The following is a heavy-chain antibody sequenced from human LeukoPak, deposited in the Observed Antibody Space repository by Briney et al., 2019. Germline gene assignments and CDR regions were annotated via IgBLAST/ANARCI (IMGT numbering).Heavy chain of an antibody. D-gene: IGHD4-23*01. Sequence: SETLSLTCTVAGGSISSYYWSWIRQPPGKGLEWIGYIYYRGSTNYNPSLKSRVTISVDTSKNQLSLKLRSVTAADTAVYFCARRLTVVPDIPFDVWGRGTMITVSS. J-gene: IGHJ3*01. V-gene: IGHV4-59*08. CDR2: IYYRGST. CDR3: ARRLTVVPDIPFDV. CDR1: GGSISSYY.